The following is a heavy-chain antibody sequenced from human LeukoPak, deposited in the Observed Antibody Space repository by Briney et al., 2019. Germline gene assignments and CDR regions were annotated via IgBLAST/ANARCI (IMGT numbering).Heavy chain of an antibody. CDR2: IYYSGST. Sequence: PSETLSLTCTVSGGSISSYYWSWIRQPPGKGLEWIGYIYYSGSTNYNPSLKSRVTISVDTSKNQFSLKLSSVTAADTAVYYCARCWTIFRYFDLWGRGTLVTVSS. J-gene: IGHJ2*01. D-gene: IGHD3-3*01. CDR3: ARCWTIFRYFDL. CDR1: GGSISSYY. V-gene: IGHV4-59*01.